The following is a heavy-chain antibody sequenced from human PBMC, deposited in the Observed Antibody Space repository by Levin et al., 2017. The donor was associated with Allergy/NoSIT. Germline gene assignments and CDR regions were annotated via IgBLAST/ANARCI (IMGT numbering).Heavy chain of an antibody. V-gene: IGHV4-39*01. CDR2: IYYSGSS. CDR1: GVSIGSSSYY. D-gene: IGHD4-11*01. J-gene: IGHJ4*02. Sequence: GSLRLSCTVSGVSIGSSSYYWGWIRQPPGKGLEWIGSIYYSGSSYYNPSLKSRVTISVDTSKSQFLLMLTSVTAADTAVYYCARRFARSSNWDFDYWGQGTLVTVSS. CDR3: ARRFARSSNWDFDY.